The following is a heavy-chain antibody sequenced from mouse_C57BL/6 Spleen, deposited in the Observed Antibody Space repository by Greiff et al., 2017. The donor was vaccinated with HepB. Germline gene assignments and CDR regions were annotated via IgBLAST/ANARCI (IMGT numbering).Heavy chain of an antibody. J-gene: IGHJ4*01. CDR1: GYTFTDYY. CDR2: INPNNGGT. Sequence: EVQLQQSGPELVKPGASVKISCKASGYTFTDYYMNWVKQSHGKSLEWIGDINPNNGGTSYNQKFKGKATLTVDKSSSTAYMELRSLTSEDSAVYYCARSKVYYGYDEAMDYWGQGTSVTVSS. CDR3: ARSKVYYGYDEAMDY. V-gene: IGHV1-26*01. D-gene: IGHD2-2*01.